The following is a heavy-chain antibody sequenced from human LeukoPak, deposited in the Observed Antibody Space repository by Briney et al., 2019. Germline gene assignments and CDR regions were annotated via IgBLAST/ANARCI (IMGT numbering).Heavy chain of an antibody. CDR3: AKDRGGTMVRGVYYYYGMDD. CDR2: ISYDGSEK. Sequence: GRSLRLSCAASGFAFRTYGMHWVRQAPGKGLEWVAVISYDGSEKHNADSVKGRFTISRDNSKNMLYQEMNSLRTEDTAVYYCAKDRGGTMVRGVYYYYGMDDWGQGTTVTVSS. CDR1: GFAFRTYG. V-gene: IGHV3-30*18. D-gene: IGHD3-10*01. J-gene: IGHJ6*02.